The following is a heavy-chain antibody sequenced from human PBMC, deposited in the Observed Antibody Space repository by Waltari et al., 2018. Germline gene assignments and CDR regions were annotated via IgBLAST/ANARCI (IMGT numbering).Heavy chain of an antibody. J-gene: IGHJ3*02. D-gene: IGHD3-22*01. CDR3: ARGDSSGYYYVTAFDI. CDR2: INAGNGNT. Sequence: QVQLVQSGAEVKKPGASVKVSCKASGYTFTSYAMHWVRQAPGQRLEWMGWINAGNGNTKYSQEFQGRVTITRDTSASTAYMELSSLRSEDTAVYYCARGDSSGYYYVTAFDIWGQGTMVTVSS. V-gene: IGHV1-3*01. CDR1: GYTFTSYA.